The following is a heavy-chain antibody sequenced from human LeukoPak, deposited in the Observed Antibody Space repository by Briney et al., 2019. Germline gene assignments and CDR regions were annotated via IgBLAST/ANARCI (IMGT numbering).Heavy chain of an antibody. CDR1: GFTFSSYE. D-gene: IGHD2-8*01. CDR2: ISSSGSTI. CDR3: ARDPVNGPFVVSLDY. Sequence: QPGGSLRLSCAASGFTFSSYEMNWVRQAPGKGLEWVSYISSSGSTIYVADSLRGRFTISRDNAKNSLYLQMNSLRVEDTAIYYCARDPVNGPFVVSLDYWGQGALVTVSS. J-gene: IGHJ4*02. V-gene: IGHV3-48*03.